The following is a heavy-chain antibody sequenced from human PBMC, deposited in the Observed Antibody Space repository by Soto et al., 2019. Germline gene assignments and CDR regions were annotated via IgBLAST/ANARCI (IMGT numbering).Heavy chain of an antibody. V-gene: IGHV4-39*01. Sequence: KPSETLSLTCTVSGGSISSSSYYWGWIRQPPGKGLEWIGSIYYSGSTYYNPSLKSRVTISVDTSKNQFSLKLSSVTAADTAVYYCARLLRHNYYGMDVWGQGTTVT. D-gene: IGHD5-12*01. CDR2: IYYSGST. CDR3: ARLLRHNYYGMDV. CDR1: GGSISSSSYY. J-gene: IGHJ6*02.